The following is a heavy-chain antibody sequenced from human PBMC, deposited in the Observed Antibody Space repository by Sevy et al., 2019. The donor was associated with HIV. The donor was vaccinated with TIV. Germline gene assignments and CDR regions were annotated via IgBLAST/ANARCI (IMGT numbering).Heavy chain of an antibody. D-gene: IGHD3-22*01. J-gene: IGHJ4*02. CDR3: AKDTLLHYYDSSGYYSLFDY. V-gene: IGHV3-23*01. CDR2: ISGSGGST. CDR1: GFTFSGYA. Sequence: GGSLRLSCAASGFTFSGYAMSWVRQAPGKGLEWVSAISGSGGSTYYADSVKGRLTISRDNSKNTLYLQMNSLRAEDTAVYYCAKDTLLHYYDSSGYYSLFDYWGQGTLVTVSS.